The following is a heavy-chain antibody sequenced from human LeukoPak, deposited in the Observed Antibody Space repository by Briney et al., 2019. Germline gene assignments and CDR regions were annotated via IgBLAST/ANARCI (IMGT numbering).Heavy chain of an antibody. Sequence: SETLSLTCTVSGVSISSYYWSWIRQPPGKGLEWVGYIYYSGNTNYNPSLKSRVTISVDTSKNQFSLKLSSVTAADTAVCYCARSGYSNFDYWGQGTLVTVSS. V-gene: IGHV4-59*08. D-gene: IGHD3-3*01. CDR1: GVSISSYY. CDR2: IYYSGNT. J-gene: IGHJ4*02. CDR3: ARSGYSNFDY.